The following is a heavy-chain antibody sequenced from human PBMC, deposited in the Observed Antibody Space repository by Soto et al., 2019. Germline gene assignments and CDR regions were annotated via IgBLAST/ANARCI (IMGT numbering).Heavy chain of an antibody. Sequence: ASVKVSCKASGYTFTSYAMHWVRQAPGQRLEWMGWINAGNGNTKYSQKFQGRVTITRDTSASTAYMELSSLRSEDTAVYYCATAEYSSGAIDYWGQGTLVTVSS. CDR1: GYTFTSYA. D-gene: IGHD6-19*01. CDR2: INAGNGNT. J-gene: IGHJ4*02. V-gene: IGHV1-3*01. CDR3: ATAEYSSGAIDY.